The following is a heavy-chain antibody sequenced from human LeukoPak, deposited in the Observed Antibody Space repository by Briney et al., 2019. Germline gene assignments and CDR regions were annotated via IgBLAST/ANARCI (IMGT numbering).Heavy chain of an antibody. Sequence: SVKVSCKASGGTFSSYAISWVRQAPGQGLEWMGRIIPIFGTANHAQKLQGRVTITTDESTSTAYMELSSLRSEDTAVYYCARGGYCSSTSCYFLGDNYYFDYWGQGTLVTVAS. CDR3: ARGGYCSSTSCYFLGDNYYFDY. CDR1: GGTFSSYA. V-gene: IGHV1-69*05. CDR2: IIPIFGTA. D-gene: IGHD2-2*01. J-gene: IGHJ4*02.